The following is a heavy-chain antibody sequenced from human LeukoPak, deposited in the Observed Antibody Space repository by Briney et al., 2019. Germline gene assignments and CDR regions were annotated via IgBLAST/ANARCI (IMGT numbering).Heavy chain of an antibody. D-gene: IGHD2-2*01. CDR3: ARFCGSTSWHSGYYYGIDV. Sequence: GSLRLSCAASGFILSQYGFNWVRQASGKGLEWIGEIYHSGSTNYNPSLESRVTVSVDKSKNQFSLDLSSVTAADTAVYYCARFCGSTSWHSGYYYGIDVWGQGTTVTVSS. CDR1: GFILSQYG. J-gene: IGHJ6*02. CDR2: IYHSGST. V-gene: IGHV4-4*02.